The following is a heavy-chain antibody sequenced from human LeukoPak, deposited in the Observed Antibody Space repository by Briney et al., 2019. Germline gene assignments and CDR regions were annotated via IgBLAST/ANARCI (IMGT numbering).Heavy chain of an antibody. Sequence: SVKVSCKASGGTFSSYAISWVRQAPGQGLGWMGGIIPIFGTANYAQKFQGRVTITADESTSTAYMELSSLRSEDTAVYYCITMVRGAIPDYWGQGTLVTVSS. CDR3: ITMVRGAIPDY. J-gene: IGHJ4*02. CDR1: GGTFSSYA. V-gene: IGHV1-69*13. CDR2: IIPIFGTA. D-gene: IGHD3-10*01.